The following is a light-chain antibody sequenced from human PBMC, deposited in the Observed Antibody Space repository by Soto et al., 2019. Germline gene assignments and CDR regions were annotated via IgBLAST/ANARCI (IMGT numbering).Light chain of an antibody. J-gene: IGLJ1*01. Sequence: QPVLTQPPSASGTPGQRVTISCSGSSSNIGSNTVNWYQQLPGTAPKLLIYTNNQRPSGVPDRFSGSKSGTSASLAISWLQSEDEADYYCAAWDDSLNGYVFGTGTKVTVL. CDR1: SSNIGSNT. CDR2: TNN. CDR3: AAWDDSLNGYV. V-gene: IGLV1-44*01.